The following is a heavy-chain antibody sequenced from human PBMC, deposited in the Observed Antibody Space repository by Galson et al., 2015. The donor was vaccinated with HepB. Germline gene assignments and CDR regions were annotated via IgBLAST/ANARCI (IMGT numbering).Heavy chain of an antibody. CDR2: IDPSDSYT. D-gene: IGHD3-3*01. CDR3: ARKFPEDYDFWSGNGLDV. V-gene: IGHV5-10-1*01. CDR1: GYSFTSHW. J-gene: IGHJ6*02. Sequence: QSGAEVKKPGESLRISCKGSGYSFTSHWITWVRQMPGKGLEWMGRIDPSDSYTNYSPSFQGHVTISVDKSISTAYLQWSSLKASDTAMYYCARKFPEDYDFWSGNGLDVWGQGTTVTVSS.